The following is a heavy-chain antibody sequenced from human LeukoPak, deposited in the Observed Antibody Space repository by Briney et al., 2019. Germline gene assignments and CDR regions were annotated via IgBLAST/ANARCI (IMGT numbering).Heavy chain of an antibody. V-gene: IGHV4-39*01. D-gene: IGHD3-3*01. J-gene: IGHJ6*03. CDR1: GGSISSSSYC. CDR3: ARHESHDFWSGYTYYMGV. Sequence: SETLSLTCTVSGGSISSSSYCWGWIRQPPGEGLEWIGSIYYSGSAYYNPSLRSRVTISVDTSKNQFSLKLSSVTAADTAVYYCARHESHDFWSGYTYYMGVWGKGTTVTVSS. CDR2: IYYSGSA.